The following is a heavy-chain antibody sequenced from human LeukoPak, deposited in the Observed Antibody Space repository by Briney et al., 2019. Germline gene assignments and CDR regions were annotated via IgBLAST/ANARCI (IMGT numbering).Heavy chain of an antibody. CDR1: GGSISSYY. J-gene: IGHJ4*02. Sequence: PPETLSLTCTVSGGSISSYYWSWIRQPPGKGLEWIGYIHSSGSTSYNPSLKSRVTISVDTSKNQFSLKLSSVIAADTAVYYCAREGPQLGLDYWGQGTLVTVSS. D-gene: IGHD1-1*01. V-gene: IGHV4-59*01. CDR2: IHSSGST. CDR3: AREGPQLGLDY.